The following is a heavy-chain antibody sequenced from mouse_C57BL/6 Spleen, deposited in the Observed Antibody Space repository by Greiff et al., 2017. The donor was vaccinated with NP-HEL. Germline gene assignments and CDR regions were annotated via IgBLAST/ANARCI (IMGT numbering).Heavy chain of an antibody. Sequence: VQLQQSGPGLVKPSQSLSLTCSVTGYSITSGYYWNWIRQFPGNKLEWMGYISYDGSNNYNPSLKNRISITRDTSKNQFFLELNAVTTEDTATYYCSSDEDGSAMDYWGQGTSVTVSS. CDR2: ISYDGSN. D-gene: IGHD1-1*01. J-gene: IGHJ4*01. V-gene: IGHV3-6*01. CDR3: SSDEDGSAMDY. CDR1: GYSITSGYY.